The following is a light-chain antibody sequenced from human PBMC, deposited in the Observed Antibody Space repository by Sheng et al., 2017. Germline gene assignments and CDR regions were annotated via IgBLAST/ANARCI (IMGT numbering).Light chain of an antibody. CDR3: CSYAGTPYV. CDR2: EGT. Sequence: QSALTQPASVSGSPGQSISISCTGTSTDIGSYKLVSWYQHHPGKAPKLIISEGTKRPSGVSNRFSGSKSGNTASLTISGLQAEDEADYYCCSYAGTPYVFGTGTKVTVL. CDR1: STDIGSYKL. J-gene: IGLJ1*01. V-gene: IGLV2-23*01.